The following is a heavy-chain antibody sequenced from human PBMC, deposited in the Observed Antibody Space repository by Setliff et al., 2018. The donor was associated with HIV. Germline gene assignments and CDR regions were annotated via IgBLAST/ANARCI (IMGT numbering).Heavy chain of an antibody. V-gene: IGHV3-23*01. D-gene: IGHD1-20*01. J-gene: IGHJ4*02. CDR3: AKISGTFRYIDC. CDR2: ISDSGGST. CDR1: GFTFSSYA. Sequence: GGSLRLSCAASGFTFSSYAMGWVRQAPGKGLEWVSGISDSGGSTYYADFVKCRFTISRDNSKNTLYLQMSSLRAEDTAMYYCAKISGTFRYIDCWGQGTLVTVSS.